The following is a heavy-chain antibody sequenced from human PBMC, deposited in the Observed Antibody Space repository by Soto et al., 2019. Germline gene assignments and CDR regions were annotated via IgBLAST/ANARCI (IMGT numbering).Heavy chain of an antibody. Sequence: ASVTVSCTASGGTFSRYAISLVRQAPGQGLEWMGGIIPIFGTANYAQKFQGRVTITADESTSTAYMELSSLRSEDTAVYYCARGSSGFDYWGQGNLVTVSS. CDR3: ARGSSGFDY. CDR1: GGTFSRYA. CDR2: IIPIFGTA. D-gene: IGHD6-19*01. V-gene: IGHV1-69*01. J-gene: IGHJ4*02.